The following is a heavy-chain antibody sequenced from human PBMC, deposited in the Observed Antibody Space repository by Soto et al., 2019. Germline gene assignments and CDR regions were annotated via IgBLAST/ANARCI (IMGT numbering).Heavy chain of an antibody. V-gene: IGHV1-2*02. CDR3: ARDCGYSSSCLSDY. CDR1: GYTFTGYY. J-gene: IGHJ4*02. CDR2: INPNSGGT. D-gene: IGHD6-13*01. Sequence: ASVKVSCKASGYTFTGYYMHWVRQAPGQGLEWMGWINPNSGGTNYAQKFQGRVTMTRDTSISTAYVELSRLRSDDTAVYYCARDCGYSSSCLSDYWGQGTLVTVSS.